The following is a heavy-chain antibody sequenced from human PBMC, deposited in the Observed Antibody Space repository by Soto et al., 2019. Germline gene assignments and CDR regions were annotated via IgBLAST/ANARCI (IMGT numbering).Heavy chain of an antibody. Sequence: SVKVSCKASGGTFSSYAISWVRQAPGQGLEWMGGIIPIFGTANYAQKFQGRVTITADKSTSTAYMELSSLRSEDTAVYYCASYYYGSGSYYRYGMDVWGQGTTVTVSS. CDR2: IIPIFGTA. CDR1: GGTFSSYA. CDR3: ASYYYGSGSYYRYGMDV. D-gene: IGHD3-10*01. J-gene: IGHJ6*02. V-gene: IGHV1-69*06.